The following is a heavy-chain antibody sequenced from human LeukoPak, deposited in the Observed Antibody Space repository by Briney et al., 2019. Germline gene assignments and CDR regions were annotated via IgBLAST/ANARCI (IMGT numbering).Heavy chain of an antibody. V-gene: IGHV1-2*06. D-gene: IGHD2/OR15-2a*01. CDR2: INPNSGAT. CDR1: GYAFTGYY. Sequence: ASVKVSCKASGYAFTGYYMDWVRQAPGQGLEWMGRINPNSGATNYAQKFQGRVTMTRDASTSTAYMEFNGLRSDDTAVYYCARGIYSTDLYFYMDVWGKGTTVTVYS. CDR3: ARGIYSTDLYFYMDV. J-gene: IGHJ6*03.